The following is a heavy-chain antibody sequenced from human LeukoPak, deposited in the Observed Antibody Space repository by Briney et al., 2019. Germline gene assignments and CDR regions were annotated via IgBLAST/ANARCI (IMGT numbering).Heavy chain of an antibody. CDR2: VTVDGSDK. Sequence: RSLRLSCVASGFTFSNFWMNWVRQAPGKGLEWVAKVTVDGSDKFYVDSVKGRFTISRDNVRNSVYLQMNSLRAEDTALYYCVRFVGLYGLDVWGQGTTVTVS. CDR1: GFTFSNFW. J-gene: IGHJ6*02. D-gene: IGHD6-25*01. V-gene: IGHV3-7*05. CDR3: VRFVGLYGLDV.